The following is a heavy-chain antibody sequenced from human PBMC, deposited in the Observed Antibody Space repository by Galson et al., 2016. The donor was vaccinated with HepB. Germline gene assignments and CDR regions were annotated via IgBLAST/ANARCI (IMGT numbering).Heavy chain of an antibody. CDR3: AREGRYCTSTSCYGYWYFDL. J-gene: IGHJ2*01. D-gene: IGHD2-2*01. CDR2: IYPGDSNT. Sequence: SGAEVKKPGESLKISCKGSGSRFTTYWIGWVRQMPGKGLEWMGAIYPGDSNTRYSPSFQGQVTISVDKSISTAYLQWSSLKASDTAMYYCAREGRYCTSTSCYGYWYFDLWGRGTLVTVSS. CDR1: GSRFTTYW. V-gene: IGHV5-51*01.